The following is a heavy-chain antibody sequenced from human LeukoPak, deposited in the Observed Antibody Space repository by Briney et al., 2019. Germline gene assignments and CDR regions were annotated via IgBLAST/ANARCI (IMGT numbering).Heavy chain of an antibody. D-gene: IGHD6-19*01. Sequence: ASVKVSCKASGYTFTGYYMHWVRQAPGQGLEWMGWINPNSGGTNYAQKFQGRVTMTRDTSISTAYMELSRLRSDDTALYYCARDSSGWYNWFDPWGQGTLVTVSS. V-gene: IGHV1-2*02. CDR3: ARDSSGWYNWFDP. CDR2: INPNSGGT. J-gene: IGHJ5*02. CDR1: GYTFTGYY.